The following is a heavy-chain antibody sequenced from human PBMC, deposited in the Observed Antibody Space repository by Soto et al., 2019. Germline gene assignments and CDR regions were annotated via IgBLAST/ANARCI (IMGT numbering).Heavy chain of an antibody. CDR2: ISSSSSTI. CDR3: ARAGGWELPPG. J-gene: IGHJ4*02. V-gene: IGHV3-48*01. Sequence: EVQLVESGGGLVQPGGSLRLSCAASGFTFSSYSMNWVRQAPGKGLEWVSYISSSSSTIYYADSVKGRFTISRDNAKNSLDLQMNSLRAEDTAVYYCARAGGWELPPGWGQGTLVTVSS. CDR1: GFTFSSYS. D-gene: IGHD3-10*01.